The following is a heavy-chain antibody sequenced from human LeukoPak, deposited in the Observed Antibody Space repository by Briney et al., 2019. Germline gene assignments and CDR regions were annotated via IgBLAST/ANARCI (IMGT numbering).Heavy chain of an antibody. V-gene: IGHV4-59*01. D-gene: IGHD6-25*01. J-gene: IGHJ4*02. CDR2: IFYSGIT. CDR1: GGSISPYY. CDR3: ARAETLAAIYFDF. Sequence: SETLSLTCSVPGGSISPYYWSWIRQPPGKGQEWIGYIFYSGITTYNPSLKSRVTISLDSSKNQFFLRSTSVTAADTAMYYCARAETLAAIYFDFWGQGSLVTVSS.